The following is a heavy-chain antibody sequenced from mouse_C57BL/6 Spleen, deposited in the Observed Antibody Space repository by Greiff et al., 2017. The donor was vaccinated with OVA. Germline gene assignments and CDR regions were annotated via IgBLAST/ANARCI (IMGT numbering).Heavy chain of an antibody. J-gene: IGHJ1*03. V-gene: IGHV1-74*01. CDR1: GYTFTSYW. D-gene: IGHD1-1*01. CDR2: IHPSDSDT. Sequence: QVQLQQPGAELVKPGASVKVSCKASGYTFTSYWMHWVKQRPGQGLEWIGRIHPSDSDTNYNQKFKGKATLTVDKSSSTAYMQLSSLTSEDSAFYYCAISYYYGSSYGWYFDVWGTGTTVTVSS. CDR3: AISYYYGSSYGWYFDV.